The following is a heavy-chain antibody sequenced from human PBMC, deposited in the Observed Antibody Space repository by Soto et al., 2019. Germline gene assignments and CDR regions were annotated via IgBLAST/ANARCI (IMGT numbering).Heavy chain of an antibody. V-gene: IGHV3-48*01. Sequence: GGSLRLSCAASGFTFSIYSMNWVRQAPGKGLEWVSYISSSSSTIHYADSVKGRFTISRDDAKNSLYLQMNSLRAEDTAVYYCARDEGSSSWLDFWGQGTLVTVSS. CDR1: GFTFSIYS. D-gene: IGHD6-13*01. J-gene: IGHJ4*02. CDR3: ARDEGSSSWLDF. CDR2: ISSSSSTI.